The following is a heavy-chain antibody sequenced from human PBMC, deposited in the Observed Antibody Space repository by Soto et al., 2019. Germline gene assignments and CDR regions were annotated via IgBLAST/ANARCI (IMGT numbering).Heavy chain of an antibody. CDR2: IDGDDDK. CDR1: GFSLTTGGDC. CDR3: ARIRLGYSYGPGRDAFDL. J-gene: IGHJ3*01. Sequence: GSGPTLVNPKQTLTLTCTFSGFSLTTGGDCVSWIRRPPGKALEWLALIDGDDDKYYSTSLRTRLTISKDTSNNQVVLTMTNMDPVDTATYYCARIRLGYSYGPGRDAFDLWGQGTKVTVSS. V-gene: IGHV2-70*01. D-gene: IGHD5-18*01.